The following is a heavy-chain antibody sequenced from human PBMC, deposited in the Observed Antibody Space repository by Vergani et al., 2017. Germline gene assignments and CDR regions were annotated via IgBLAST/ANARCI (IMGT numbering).Heavy chain of an antibody. CDR2: IYHSGST. CDR3: ARGIGLRLLWFGELPLHFDY. Sequence: QLQLQESGPGLVKPSETLSLTCTVSGGSISSGGYSWSWIRQPPGKGLEWIGYIYHSGSTYYNPSLKSRVTISVDRSKNQFSLKLSSVTAADTAVYYCARGIGLRLLWFGELPLHFDYWGQGTLVTVSS. J-gene: IGHJ4*02. CDR1: GGSISSGGYS. D-gene: IGHD3-10*01. V-gene: IGHV4-30-2*01.